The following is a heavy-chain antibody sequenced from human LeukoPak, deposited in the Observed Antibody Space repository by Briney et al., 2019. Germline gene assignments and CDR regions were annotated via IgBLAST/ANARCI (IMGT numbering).Heavy chain of an antibody. J-gene: IGHJ4*02. V-gene: IGHV4-59*01. CDR2: FSYSGST. CDR1: GVSISTYY. Sequence: PSETLSLTCSVSGVSISTYYWLWIRQPPAKGLEWMGFFSYSGSTKYNPSLKSRVTMSVDTSKNQFSLKLSSVTAADTAVYYCARMYSGSSYYFDYWGQGTLVTVSS. D-gene: IGHD1-26*01. CDR3: ARMYSGSSYYFDY.